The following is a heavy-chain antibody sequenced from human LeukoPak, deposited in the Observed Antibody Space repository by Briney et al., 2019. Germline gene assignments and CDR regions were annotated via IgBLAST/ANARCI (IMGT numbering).Heavy chain of an antibody. CDR2: IIPIFGTA. CDR1: GGTFSSYA. V-gene: IGHV1-69*13. J-gene: IGHJ4*02. Sequence: SVKVSCKASGGTFSSYAISWVRQAPGQGLEWMGGIIPIFGTANYAQKFQGRVTITADESTSTAYMELRSLRSDDTAVYYCARDRYDSSGYPSDYWGQGTLVTVSS. CDR3: ARDRYDSSGYPSDY. D-gene: IGHD3-22*01.